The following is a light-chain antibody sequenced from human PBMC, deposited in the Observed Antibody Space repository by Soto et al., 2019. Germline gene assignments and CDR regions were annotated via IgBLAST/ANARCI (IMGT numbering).Light chain of an antibody. J-gene: IGKJ2*01. CDR2: GAS. V-gene: IGKV3-15*01. CDR1: QTISSN. CDR3: QQYHNWPPQYT. Sequence: EIVMTQSPATLSASPGERASLSCRAIQTISSNLAWYQQKPGQAPRLLIHGASTRATGVPARFSGSGSGTEFTLTITSLHFEDFAVYYCQQYHNWPPQYTFGQGTQLQI.